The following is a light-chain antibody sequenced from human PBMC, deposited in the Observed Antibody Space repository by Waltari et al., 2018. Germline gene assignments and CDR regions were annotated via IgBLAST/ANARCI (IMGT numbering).Light chain of an antibody. V-gene: IGKV1-9*01. CDR2: EAS. CDR1: QGISSY. Sequence: DIQFTQSPSFLSASVGDRVTITCRASQGISSYLAWYQQKPGKAPNRLISEASTLQSGDPSSVSGTGSEKEFTLTISSLQPEDFATYFCQHLNSYPPTFGPGTIVDIK. CDR3: QHLNSYPPT. J-gene: IGKJ3*01.